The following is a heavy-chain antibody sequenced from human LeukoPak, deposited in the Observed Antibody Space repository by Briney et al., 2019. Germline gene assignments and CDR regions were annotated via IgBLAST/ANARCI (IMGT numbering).Heavy chain of an antibody. CDR3: ARVLMVRGRTNGFDP. J-gene: IGHJ5*02. D-gene: IGHD3-10*01. Sequence: SETLSLTCTVSVGAISSYYWSWIRQPAGKGLEWIGRIYTSGSTNYNPSRKSRVTMSVDTSKNQFSLKLSSVTAADTAVYYFARVLMVRGRTNGFDPWGQGTLVTVSS. V-gene: IGHV4-4*07. CDR1: VGAISSYY. CDR2: IYTSGST.